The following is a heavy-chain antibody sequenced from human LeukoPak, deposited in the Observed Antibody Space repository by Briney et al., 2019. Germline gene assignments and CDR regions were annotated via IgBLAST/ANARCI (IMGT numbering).Heavy chain of an antibody. Sequence: SVKVSCKASGYTFTSYGISWVRQAPGQGLEWMGRIIPILGIANYAQKFQGRVTITADKTTSTAYMELSSLRSEDTAVYYCAREGTSLGPIYYFDYWGQGTLVTVSS. CDR1: GYTFTSYG. J-gene: IGHJ4*02. D-gene: IGHD3-16*01. V-gene: IGHV1-69*04. CDR3: AREGTSLGPIYYFDY. CDR2: IIPILGIA.